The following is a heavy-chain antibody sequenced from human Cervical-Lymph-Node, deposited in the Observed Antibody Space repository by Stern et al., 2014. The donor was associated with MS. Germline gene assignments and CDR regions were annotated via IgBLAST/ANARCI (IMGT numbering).Heavy chain of an antibody. CDR2: ISSSSAYI. V-gene: IGHV3-21*06. Sequence: EVQLVESGGGLVKPGGALRLSCAVSGFTFSNYTMNWVHQAPGKGLEWVSSISSSSAYIYYANSVRGRFTISRDNAQNSLYLQMNSLRAEDTAIYYCARARRGFDYWGQGTLVIVSS. J-gene: IGHJ4*02. CDR3: ARARRGFDY. CDR1: GFTFSNYT.